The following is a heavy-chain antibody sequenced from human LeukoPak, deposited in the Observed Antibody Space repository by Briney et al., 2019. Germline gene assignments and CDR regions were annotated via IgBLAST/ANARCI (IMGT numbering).Heavy chain of an antibody. D-gene: IGHD3-3*01. CDR1: GFTFSSYS. CDR3: ASDFWSGYYFDY. Sequence: GGSLRLSCAPSGFTFSSYSMNWVRQAPGKGLEWVSSISSSSSYIYYADSVKGRFTISRDNAKNSLYLQMNSLRAEDTAVYYCASDFWSGYYFDYWGQGTLVTVSS. CDR2: ISSSSSYI. J-gene: IGHJ4*02. V-gene: IGHV3-21*01.